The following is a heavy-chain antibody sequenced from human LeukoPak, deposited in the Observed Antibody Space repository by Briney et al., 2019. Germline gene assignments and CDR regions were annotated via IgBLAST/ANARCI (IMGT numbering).Heavy chain of an antibody. V-gene: IGHV3-64*02. D-gene: IGHD5-24*01. CDR3: ARDGGDGYNLDY. CDR2: ISSNGGST. CDR1: GFTFSTYS. Sequence: PGGSLRLSCAASGFTFSTYSMKWVRQAPGKGLEYVSAISSNGGSTYYADSVKGRFTISRDNSKNTLYLQMGSLRAEGMAVYYCARDGGDGYNLDYWGQGTLVTVSS. J-gene: IGHJ4*02.